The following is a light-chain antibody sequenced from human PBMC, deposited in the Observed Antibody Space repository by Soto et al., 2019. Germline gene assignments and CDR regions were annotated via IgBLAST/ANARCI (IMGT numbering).Light chain of an antibody. J-gene: IGLJ1*01. CDR3: SSYTSTSLLYV. CDR2: DVN. V-gene: IGLV2-14*03. Sequence: QSALTQPASVSGSPGQSITISCTGTSSDIGNSNYVSWYQQHPGKAPKLIIYDVNNRPSGISTRFSGSKSASTASLTISGLQAEDEADDYCSSYTSTSLLYVFGTGTKLTVL. CDR1: SSDIGNSNY.